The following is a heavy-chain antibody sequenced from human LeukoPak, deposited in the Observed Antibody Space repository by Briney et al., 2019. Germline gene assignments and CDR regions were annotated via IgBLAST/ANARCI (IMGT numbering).Heavy chain of an antibody. CDR3: ARYRRGYYDSSGYSRMMAFDI. CDR1: GGSISSHY. J-gene: IGHJ3*02. CDR2: IYYSGST. V-gene: IGHV4-59*11. D-gene: IGHD3-22*01. Sequence: PSETLSLTCTVSGGSISSHYWGWIRQPPGKGLEWIGNIYYSGSTNYNPSLRSRVTISVDTSKNQFSLKLSSVTAADTAVYYCARYRRGYYDSSGYSRMMAFDIWGQGTMVTVSS.